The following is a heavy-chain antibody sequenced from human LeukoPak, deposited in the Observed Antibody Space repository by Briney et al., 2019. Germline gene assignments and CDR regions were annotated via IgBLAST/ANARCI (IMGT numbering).Heavy chain of an antibody. J-gene: IGHJ6*03. CDR1: GGSIGIYY. CDR2: IFTSGIA. D-gene: IGHD3-16*01. Sequence: SETLSLTCTVSGGSIGIYYWNWIRQPAGKGLEWIGRIFTSGIANYNPSLKSRVTMSVDTSKNQFSLNLSSVTAADTAVYYCARMGGAFYYYYMDVWGKGTTVTVSS. V-gene: IGHV4-4*07. CDR3: ARMGGAFYYYYMDV.